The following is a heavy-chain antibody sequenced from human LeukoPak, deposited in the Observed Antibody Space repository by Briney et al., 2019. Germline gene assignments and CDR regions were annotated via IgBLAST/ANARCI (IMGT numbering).Heavy chain of an antibody. D-gene: IGHD2-2*01. V-gene: IGHV3-7*01. J-gene: IGHJ4*02. CDR3: ARPRGCGSARCNNFDS. CDR1: GFTFSSYW. CDR2: IKQDGSEK. Sequence: GGSLTLSCAASGFTFSSYWMSWVRQAPGKGLEWVANIKQDGSEKYYVDSVKGRFTISRDNAKNSLYLQMNNLRAEDTAVYYCARPRGCGSARCNNFDSWGQGTLVTVSS.